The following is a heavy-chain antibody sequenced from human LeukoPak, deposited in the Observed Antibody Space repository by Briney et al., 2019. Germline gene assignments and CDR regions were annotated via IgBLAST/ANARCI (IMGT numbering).Heavy chain of an antibody. J-gene: IGHJ3*02. CDR2: INPSGGST. V-gene: IGHV1-46*01. CDR1: GYTFTSHY. D-gene: IGHD6-19*01. CDR3: TRAQGYSSSDDAFDI. Sequence: GASVKVSCKASGYTFTSHYIYWVRQAPGQGLEWMGIINPSGGSTSYAQKFQGRVTMTRDTSTSTVYMELSSLRSEDTAVYYCTRAQGYSSSDDAFDIWGQGTMVTVSS.